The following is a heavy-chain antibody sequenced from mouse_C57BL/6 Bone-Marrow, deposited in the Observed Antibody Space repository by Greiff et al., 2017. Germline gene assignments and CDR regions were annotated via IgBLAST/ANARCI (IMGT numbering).Heavy chain of an antibody. D-gene: IGHD1-1*01. CDR2: IPPISGST. CDR1: GYTFTSYW. CDR3: ARLITFDY. Sequence: VQLQQPGAELVKPGASVKLSCKASGYTFTSYWMHWVKQRPGQGLEWIGMIPPISGSTNNNEKFKSKATLTVDKSSSTAYMQLSSLTSEDSAVYYCARLITFDYWGQGTTLTVSS. V-gene: IGHV1-64*01. J-gene: IGHJ2*01.